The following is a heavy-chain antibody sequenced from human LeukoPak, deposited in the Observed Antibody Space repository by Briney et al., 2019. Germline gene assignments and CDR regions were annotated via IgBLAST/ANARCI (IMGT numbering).Heavy chain of an antibody. V-gene: IGHV1-2*02. CDR3: AGVKGFGPAAATNWFDP. CDR1: GYIFTAYY. J-gene: IGHJ5*02. Sequence: GASVKVSCKASGYIFTAYYIHWVRQAPGQGLEWMGWINPDSPGTNSAQKFQGRDTMTRDTSIITAYMELSRLRSDDTAVYYCAGVKGFGPAAATNWFDPWGQGTLVTVSS. D-gene: IGHD2-2*01. CDR2: INPDSPGT.